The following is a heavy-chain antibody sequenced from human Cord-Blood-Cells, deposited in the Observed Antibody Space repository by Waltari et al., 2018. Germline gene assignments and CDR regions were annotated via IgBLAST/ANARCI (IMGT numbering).Heavy chain of an antibody. Sequence: QLQLQESGPGLVKPSETLSLTCTVSGGSISSSSYYWGWIRQPPGKGLEWIGSIYYSGSTNHNPALNGRVTISVDTSKNQFSLKLSFVTAADTAVYYCARQVLMGYAIVGATYNWFDPWGQGTLVTVSS. J-gene: IGHJ5*02. CDR1: GGSISSSSYY. CDR2: IYYSGST. D-gene: IGHD2-8*01. CDR3: ARQVLMGYAIVGATYNWFDP. V-gene: IGHV4-39*01.